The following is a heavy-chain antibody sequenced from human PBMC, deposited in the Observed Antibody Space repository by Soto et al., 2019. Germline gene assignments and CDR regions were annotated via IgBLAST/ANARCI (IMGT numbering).Heavy chain of an antibody. V-gene: IGHV1-18*01. CDR3: ARQRRFLDWLSPSDWFDP. Sequence: GASVKVSCKASGYTFTSYGISWVRQAPGQGLEWMGWISAYNGNTNYAQKLQGRVTMTTDTSTSTAYMELRSLRSDDTAVYYCARQRRFLDWLSPSDWFDPCGQGTLVTVSS. CDR2: ISAYNGNT. J-gene: IGHJ5*02. CDR1: GYTFTSYG. D-gene: IGHD3-3*01.